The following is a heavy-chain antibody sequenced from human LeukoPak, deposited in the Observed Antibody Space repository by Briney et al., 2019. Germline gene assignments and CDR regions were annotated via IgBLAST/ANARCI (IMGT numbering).Heavy chain of an antibody. CDR2: IYYSGST. V-gene: IGHV4-39*07. J-gene: IGHJ4*02. CDR1: GGSISSSSYY. CDR3: ARRYSYGSVVDY. Sequence: SETLSLTCTVSGGSISSSSYYWGWIRQPPGKGLEWIGSIYYSGSTYYNPSLKSRVTISVDRSKNQFSLKLSSVTAADTAVYYCARRYSYGSVVDYWGQGTLVTVSS. D-gene: IGHD5-18*01.